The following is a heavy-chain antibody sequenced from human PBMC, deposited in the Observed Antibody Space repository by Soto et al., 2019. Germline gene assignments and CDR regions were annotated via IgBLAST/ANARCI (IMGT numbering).Heavy chain of an antibody. J-gene: IGHJ6*02. D-gene: IGHD5-18*01. CDR1: GYTFYSHS. Sequence: QAQLVQSGAEVRKPGASVKVSCKASGYTFYSHSISWVRQAPGQGLEWMGRINADYGNTQYAQKFRGRATMPPGTSTTTAYRELTNRRSDHTAVYYCARCIQGDYHYGMDVWGQGTTVTVSS. CDR2: INADYGNT. V-gene: IGHV1-18*01. CDR3: ARCIQGDYHYGMDV.